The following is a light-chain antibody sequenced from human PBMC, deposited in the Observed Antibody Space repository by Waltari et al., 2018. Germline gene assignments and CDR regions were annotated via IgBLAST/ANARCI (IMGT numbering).Light chain of an antibody. J-gene: IGKJ1*01. Sequence: EIVLTQSPATLSLSPGDRATLSCRASQRVSTYLAWYQHKPGQAPRLLIYDASNRVTGIPARFGGSGSVTDFTLTISSLEPEDFAVYYCQQRFNWPWTFGQGTKVEIK. CDR2: DAS. CDR1: QRVSTY. V-gene: IGKV3-11*01. CDR3: QQRFNWPWT.